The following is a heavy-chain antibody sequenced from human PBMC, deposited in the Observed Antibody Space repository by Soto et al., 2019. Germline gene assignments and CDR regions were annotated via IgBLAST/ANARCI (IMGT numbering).Heavy chain of an antibody. D-gene: IGHD1-26*01. CDR2: INSGSTSV. CDR1: GFIFNSYS. V-gene: IGHV3-48*01. J-gene: IGHJ4*02. CDR3: ASSASPDAY. Sequence: EVQLVESGGGLVQPVGSLRLSFVASGFIFNSYSMNWVRQAPGKGLEWISYINSGSTSVFYADSVKGRFSISRDNAKNSLYLQMNSLRAEDTAVYYCASSASPDAYWGQGTLVTGSS.